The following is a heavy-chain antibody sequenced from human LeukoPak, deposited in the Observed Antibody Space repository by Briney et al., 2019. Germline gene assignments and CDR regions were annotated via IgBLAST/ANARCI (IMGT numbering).Heavy chain of an antibody. V-gene: IGHV3-23*01. D-gene: IGHD1-26*01. CDR3: ANHVGVTTHYYYYMDV. Sequence: GGSLRLSCVASGFTFSSYAMSWVRQAPGKGLEWVSGITGGGGSTYYADSVKGRFTISRDNAKNTLYLQMNSLRVEDTAVYYCANHVGVTTHYYYYMDVWGKGTTATVSS. J-gene: IGHJ6*03. CDR2: ITGGGGST. CDR1: GFTFSSYA.